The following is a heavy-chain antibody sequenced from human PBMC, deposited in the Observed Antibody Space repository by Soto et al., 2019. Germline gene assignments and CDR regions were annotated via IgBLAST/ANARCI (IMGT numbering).Heavy chain of an antibody. J-gene: IGHJ3*02. V-gene: IGHV3-30-3*01. CDR2: ISYDGSNK. CDR3: AGGTLRFLEWGDAFDI. D-gene: IGHD3-3*01. CDR1: GFTFSSYA. Sequence: QVQLVESGGGVVQPGRSLRLSCAASGFTFSSYAMHWVRQAPGKGLEWVAVISYDGSNKYYADSVKGRFTISRDNSKNTLYLQMNSLRAEETAVYYCAGGTLRFLEWGDAFDIWGQGTMVTVSS.